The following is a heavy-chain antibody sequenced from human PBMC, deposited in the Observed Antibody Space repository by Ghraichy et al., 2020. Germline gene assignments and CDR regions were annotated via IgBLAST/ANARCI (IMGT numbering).Heavy chain of an antibody. Sequence: GGSLRLSCAASGFTLRNYWMIWVRQAPGKGLEWVANIKQDGSEEYYVDSVKGRFSISRDNTENSLLLQMNSLRAEDTAVYYCARCPIGYCSLTSCYMAHWGQGALVTVSS. J-gene: IGHJ4*02. CDR2: IKQDGSEE. V-gene: IGHV3-7*03. D-gene: IGHD2-2*02. CDR3: ARCPIGYCSLTSCYMAH. CDR1: GFTLRNYW.